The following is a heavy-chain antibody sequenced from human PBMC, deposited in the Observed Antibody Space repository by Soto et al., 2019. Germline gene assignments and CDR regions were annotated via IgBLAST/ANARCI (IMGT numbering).Heavy chain of an antibody. J-gene: IGHJ4*02. Sequence: GSSEKVSCKAARGSFSSDAISWVRQAPGQGLEWMGGIIPIFGTANYAQKFQGRVTITADESTSTAYMELSSLRSEDTAVYYCARVAYGGNPPFDYWGQGTLVTVYS. D-gene: IGHD4-17*01. CDR3: ARVAYGGNPPFDY. CDR1: RGSFSSDA. CDR2: IIPIFGTA. V-gene: IGHV1-69*13.